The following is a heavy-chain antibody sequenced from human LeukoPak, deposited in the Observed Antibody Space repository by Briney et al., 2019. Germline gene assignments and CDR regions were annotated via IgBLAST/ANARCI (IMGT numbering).Heavy chain of an antibody. J-gene: IGHJ3*02. V-gene: IGHV4-34*01. CDR3: ARGGRNVLRFLEWFTSPHAFDI. CDR2: INHSGST. CDR1: GGSFSGYY. D-gene: IGHD3-3*01. Sequence: SETLSLTCAVYGGSFSGYYWSWIRQPPGKGLGWIGEINHSGSTNYNPSLKSRVTISVDTSKNQFSLKLSSVTAADTAVYYCARGGRNVLRFLEWFTSPHAFDIWGQGTMVTVSS.